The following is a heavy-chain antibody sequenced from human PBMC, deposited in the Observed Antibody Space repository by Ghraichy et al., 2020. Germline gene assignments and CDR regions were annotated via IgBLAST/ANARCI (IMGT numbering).Heavy chain of an antibody. CDR3: ARASVLTGMGDDASDI. Sequence: GGSLRLSCAASGFTFSNYAMSWVRQAPGKGLECVSSISGSGISTYYADSVKGRSTISRDNSKNTLYLQMNSLRSEDTAVYYCARASVLTGMGDDASDIWGQGTMVTV. CDR1: GFTFSNYA. D-gene: IGHD3-9*01. CDR2: ISGSGIST. J-gene: IGHJ3*02. V-gene: IGHV3-23*01.